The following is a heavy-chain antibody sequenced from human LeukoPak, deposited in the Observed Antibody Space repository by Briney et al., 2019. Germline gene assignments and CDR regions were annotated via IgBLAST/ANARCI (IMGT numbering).Heavy chain of an antibody. J-gene: IGHJ4*02. V-gene: IGHV3-23*01. CDR1: GGSFSGYY. Sequence: ETLSLTCAVYGGSFSGYYWSWVRQAPGKGLEWVSAISGSGGSTYYADSVKGRFTISRDNSKNTLYLQMNSLRAEDTAVYYCAKGHYGDYGCFDYWGQGTLVTVSS. D-gene: IGHD4-17*01. CDR3: AKGHYGDYGCFDY. CDR2: ISGSGGST.